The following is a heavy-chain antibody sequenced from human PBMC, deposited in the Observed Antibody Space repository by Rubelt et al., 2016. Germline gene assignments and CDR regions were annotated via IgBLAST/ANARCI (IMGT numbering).Heavy chain of an antibody. D-gene: IGHD6-19*01. CDR3: TRDTQFYHDYGMNV. CDR2: ISYDGSNK. Sequence: VQLVESGGGLVQPGGSLRLSCAASGFTFSGYGMHWVRQAPGKGLEWVAHISYDGSNKYYADSVKGRFTISRDSSKNTLDLQMNSLRAEDTAVYYCTRDTQFYHDYGMNVWGQGTTVTVSS. CDR1: GFTFSGYG. V-gene: IGHV3-30*03. J-gene: IGHJ6*02.